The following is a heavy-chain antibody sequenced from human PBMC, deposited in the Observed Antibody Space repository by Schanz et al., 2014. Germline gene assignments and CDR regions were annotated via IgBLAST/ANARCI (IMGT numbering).Heavy chain of an antibody. Sequence: EVQLLASGGGLVQPGGSLRLSCAASGFTFSSYAMSWVRQAPGKGLEWVSAIRGSGGSTYYADSVKGRFTISSDSSKNTLYLQMRSLRADDTAVYYCAKAADWPVTQFDPWGQGTLVTVSS. CDR2: IRGSGGST. V-gene: IGHV3-23*01. CDR3: AKAADWPVTQFDP. CDR1: GFTFSSYA. D-gene: IGHD3-9*01. J-gene: IGHJ5*02.